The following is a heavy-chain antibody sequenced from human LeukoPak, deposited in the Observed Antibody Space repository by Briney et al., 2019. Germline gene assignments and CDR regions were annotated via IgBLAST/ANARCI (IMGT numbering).Heavy chain of an antibody. CDR2: INSDGSST. CDR3: ARDINYYDSSGYYKDY. CDR1: GFTFSSYG. J-gene: IGHJ4*02. V-gene: IGHV3-74*01. D-gene: IGHD3-22*01. Sequence: GGSLRLSCAASGFTFSSYGMHWVRQAPGKGLVWVSRINSDGSSTSYADSVKGRFTVSRDNAKNTLYLQMNSLRAEDTAVYYCARDINYYDSSGYYKDYWGQGTLVTVSS.